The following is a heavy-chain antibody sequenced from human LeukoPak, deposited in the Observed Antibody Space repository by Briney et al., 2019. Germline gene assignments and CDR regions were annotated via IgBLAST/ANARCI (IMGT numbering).Heavy chain of an antibody. CDR1: GFTFSSYA. J-gene: IGHJ4*02. D-gene: IGHD2-15*01. CDR2: ISGSGGST. Sequence: PGGSLRLSCAASGFTFSSYAMSWVRQAPGKGLEWVSAISGSGGSTYYADSVKGRFTISRDNSKNTLYLQMNSLRAEDTAVYYCAKEGDIAVVVAATRFDYWGQGTLVTVSS. CDR3: AKEGDIAVVVAATRFDY. V-gene: IGHV3-23*01.